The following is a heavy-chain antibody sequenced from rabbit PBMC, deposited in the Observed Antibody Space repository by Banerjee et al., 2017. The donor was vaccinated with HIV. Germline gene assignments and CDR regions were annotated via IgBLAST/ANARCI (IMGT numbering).Heavy chain of an antibody. J-gene: IGHJ3*01. CDR2: IHAGSSGRT. Sequence: QSLEESGGDLVKPGETLTLTCTASGIDFSSYCYMCWVRQAPGKGLEWIACIHAGSSGRTYYASWAKGRFTISKTSSTTVTLQMTSLTAADTATYFCARDSVAGDGDYSYDLWGQGTLVTVS. D-gene: IGHD6-1*01. CDR3: ARDSVAGDGDYSYDL. CDR1: GIDFSSYCY. V-gene: IGHV1S40*01.